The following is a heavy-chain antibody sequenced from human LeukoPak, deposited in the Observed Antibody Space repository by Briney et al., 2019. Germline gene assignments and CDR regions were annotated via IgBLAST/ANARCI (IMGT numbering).Heavy chain of an antibody. CDR3: ARDRDVVVPAAIGPGYWYFDL. J-gene: IGHJ2*01. V-gene: IGHV4-34*01. CDR2: INHSEST. D-gene: IGHD2-2*02. CDR1: GGSFSGYY. Sequence: SETLSLTCAVYGGSFSGYYWSWIRQPPGKGLEWIGEINHSESTNYNPSLKSRVTISLDTSKNQFSLKLSSVTAADTAVYYCARDRDVVVPAAIGPGYWYFDLWGRGTLVTVSS.